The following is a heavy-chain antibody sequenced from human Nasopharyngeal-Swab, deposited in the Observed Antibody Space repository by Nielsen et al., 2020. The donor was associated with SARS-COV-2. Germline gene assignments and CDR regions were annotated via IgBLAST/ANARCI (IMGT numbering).Heavy chain of an antibody. J-gene: IGHJ4*02. CDR2: IIPLFGTA. CDR3: ARASQEMATTHYFDY. Sequence: SVKVSCRASGGTFSSYAISWVRQAPGQGLEWMGGIIPLFGTANYAQKFQGRVTITADKSTSTAYMELSSLRSEDTAVYYCARASQEMATTHYFDYWGQGTLVTVSS. CDR1: GGTFSSYA. V-gene: IGHV1-69*06. D-gene: IGHD5-24*01.